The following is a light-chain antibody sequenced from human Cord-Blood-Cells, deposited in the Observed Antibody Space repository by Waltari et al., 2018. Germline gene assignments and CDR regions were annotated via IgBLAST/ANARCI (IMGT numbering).Light chain of an antibody. CDR3: AAWDDSLSGRV. J-gene: IGLJ3*02. Sequence: SVLTQPPSASGTPGQRVTISCSGSSSNIGSNYVYWYQQLPGTAPKLLIYRNNRRPSGVPDRFSGSKSGTSASLAISGLRSEDEADYYCAAWDDSLSGRVFGGGTKLTVL. CDR1: SSNIGSNY. CDR2: RNN. V-gene: IGLV1-47*01.